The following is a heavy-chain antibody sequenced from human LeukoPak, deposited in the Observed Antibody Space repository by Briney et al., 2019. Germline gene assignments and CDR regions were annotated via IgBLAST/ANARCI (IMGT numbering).Heavy chain of an antibody. D-gene: IGHD3-9*01. Sequence: ASVKVSCKASGYTFTSYGISWVRQAPGQGLEWMGWISAYNGNTNYAQKLQGRVTMTTDTSTSTAYMALRSLRSDDTAVYYCARDPYYDILTGYYSAYYFDYWGQGTLVTVSS. CDR1: GYTFTSYG. V-gene: IGHV1-18*01. CDR2: ISAYNGNT. CDR3: ARDPYYDILTGYYSAYYFDY. J-gene: IGHJ4*02.